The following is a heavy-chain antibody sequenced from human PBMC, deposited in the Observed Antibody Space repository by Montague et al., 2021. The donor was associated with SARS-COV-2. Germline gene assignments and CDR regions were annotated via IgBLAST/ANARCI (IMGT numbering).Heavy chain of an antibody. J-gene: IGHJ4*01. CDR2: IHDSGST. CDR1: GGPFSGHY. V-gene: IGHV4-34*01. Sequence: SETLSLTCAVYGGPFSGHYWSWIRQTPGKGLEWIGEIHDSGSTNYNPSLKSRVTISVDTSKNQFSLRLTSVTAAAAALYYCARGSRKTAMVVLVKLGTAHDFDYWGQGTQVTVSS. D-gene: IGHD2-15*01. CDR3: ARGSRKTAMVVLVKLGTAHDFDY.